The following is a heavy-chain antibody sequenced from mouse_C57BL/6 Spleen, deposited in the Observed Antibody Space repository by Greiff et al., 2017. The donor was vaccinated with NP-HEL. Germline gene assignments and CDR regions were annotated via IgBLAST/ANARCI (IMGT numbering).Heavy chain of an antibody. CDR3: ASGRHYDYDGYFDY. D-gene: IGHD2-4*01. CDR1: GYTFTDYY. V-gene: IGHV1-26*01. J-gene: IGHJ2*01. CDR2: INPNNGGT. Sequence: EVQLQQSGPELVKPGASVKISCKASGYTFTDYYMNWVKQSHGKSLEWIGDINPNNGGTSYNQKFKGKATLTVDTPSSTDYMERRSLTSENSAVYYGASGRHYDYDGYFDYWGQGTTLTVSS.